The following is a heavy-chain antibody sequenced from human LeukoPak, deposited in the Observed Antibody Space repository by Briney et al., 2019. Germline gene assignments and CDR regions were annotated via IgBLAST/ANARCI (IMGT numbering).Heavy chain of an antibody. J-gene: IGHJ5*02. D-gene: IGHD6-13*01. Sequence: SVKVSCKASGGTFSSYAISWVRQAPGQGLEWMGGIIPIFGTANYAQKFQGRVTITTDESTSTAYMELSSLRSEDTAVYYCARGTPFIAAAGTHHWSDPWGQGTLVTVSS. CDR3: ARGTPFIAAAGTHHWSDP. CDR1: GGTFSSYA. V-gene: IGHV1-69*05. CDR2: IIPIFGTA.